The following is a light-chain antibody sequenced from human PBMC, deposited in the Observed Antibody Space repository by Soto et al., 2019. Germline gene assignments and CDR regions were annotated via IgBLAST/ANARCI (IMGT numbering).Light chain of an antibody. CDR2: KAS. CDR1: QSIRSW. V-gene: IGKV1-5*03. CDR3: QQYNSYPWT. Sequence: DIQMTQSPSTLPASVGDRVTITCRASQSIRSWLAWYQQKPGKAPKLLIYKASRSESGVPSRFSCSGSGTEFTLTISSLQPDDFATYYCQQYNSYPWTFGQGTKVEIK. J-gene: IGKJ1*01.